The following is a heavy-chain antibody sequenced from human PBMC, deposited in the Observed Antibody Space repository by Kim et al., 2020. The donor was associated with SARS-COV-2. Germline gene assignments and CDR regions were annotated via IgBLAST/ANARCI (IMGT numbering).Heavy chain of an antibody. J-gene: IGHJ5*02. CDR2: ISAYNGNT. V-gene: IGHV1-18*01. CDR1: GYTFTSYG. D-gene: IGHD3-10*01. Sequence: ASVKVSCKASGYTFTSYGISWVRQAPGQGLEWMGWISAYNGNTNYAQKLQGRVTMTTDTSTSTAYMELRSLRSDDTAVYYCARDLQYYYGSGTNWGYGFDPWGQGTLVTVSS. CDR3: ARDLQYYYGSGTNWGYGFDP.